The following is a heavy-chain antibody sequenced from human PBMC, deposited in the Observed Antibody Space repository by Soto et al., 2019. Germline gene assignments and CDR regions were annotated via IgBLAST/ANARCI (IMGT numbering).Heavy chain of an antibody. CDR2: IKSKTDGGTT. CDR3: TTTQYDFGSGDFPYYYYGMDV. CDR1: GFTFSNAW. Sequence: GESLKISCAASGFTFSNAWMSWVRQAPGKGLEWVGRIKSKTDGGTTDYAAPVKGRFTIARDDSKNTLYLQMNSLKTEDTAVYYCTTTQYDFGSGDFPYYYYGMDVWGQGTTVTVSS. D-gene: IGHD3-3*01. V-gene: IGHV3-15*01. J-gene: IGHJ6*02.